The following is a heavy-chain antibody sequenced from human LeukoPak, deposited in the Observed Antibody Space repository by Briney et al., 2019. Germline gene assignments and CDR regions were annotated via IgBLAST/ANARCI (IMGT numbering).Heavy chain of an antibody. CDR3: ARSSAIAYYYMDV. J-gene: IGHJ6*03. D-gene: IGHD2-2*01. CDR2: IKQDGSDK. CDR1: GFSFSGYW. V-gene: IGHV3-7*01. Sequence: PGGSLRLSCAASGFSFSGYWITWVRQAPGKGLEWVANIKQDGSDKNYVDSVKGRSTISRDNAKNSLYLQMNSLRAEDTAVYYCARSSAIAYYYMDVWGKGTTVTVSS.